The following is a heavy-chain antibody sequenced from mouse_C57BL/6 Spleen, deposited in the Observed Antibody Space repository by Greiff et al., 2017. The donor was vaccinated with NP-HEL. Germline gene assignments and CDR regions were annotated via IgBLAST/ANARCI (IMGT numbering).Heavy chain of an antibody. CDR1: GYTFTSYW. J-gene: IGHJ4*01. D-gene: IGHD3-3*01. Sequence: QVHVKQPGAELVKPGASVKLSCKASGYTFTSYWMHWVKQRPGQGLEWIGMIHPNSGSTNYNEKFKSKATLTVDKSSSTAYMQLSSLTSEDSAVYYCARSEGGDYWGQGTSVTVSS. CDR2: IHPNSGST. CDR3: ARSEGGDY. V-gene: IGHV1-64*01.